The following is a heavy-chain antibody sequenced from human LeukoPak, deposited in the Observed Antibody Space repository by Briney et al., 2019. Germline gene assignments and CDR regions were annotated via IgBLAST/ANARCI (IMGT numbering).Heavy chain of an antibody. CDR3: AKARGYSNYGYYFDY. D-gene: IGHD4-11*01. Sequence: GGSLRLSCAASGFTFSSYGMHWVRQAPGKGLEWVAFIRYDGSNKYYADSVKGRFTISRDNSKNTLYLQMNSLRAEDMAVYYCAKARGYSNYGYYFDYWGQGTLVTVSS. J-gene: IGHJ4*02. V-gene: IGHV3-30*02. CDR2: IRYDGSNK. CDR1: GFTFSSYG.